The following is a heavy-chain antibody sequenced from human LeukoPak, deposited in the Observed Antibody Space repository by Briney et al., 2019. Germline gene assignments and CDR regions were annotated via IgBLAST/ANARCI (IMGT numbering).Heavy chain of an antibody. Sequence: SETVSFTCTVSGVSISKYYWSWTRQPPGKGREWIGYIYYSGTTNYNPSLKSRVSISGDTSKNQFSLRLSSLTAAEPAVYYCARPRSGDYDRGSLDIWGQGKMVTVSS. D-gene: IGHD3-22*01. J-gene: IGHJ3*02. V-gene: IGHV4-59*12. CDR1: GVSISKYY. CDR3: ARPRSGDYDRGSLDI. CDR2: IYYSGTT.